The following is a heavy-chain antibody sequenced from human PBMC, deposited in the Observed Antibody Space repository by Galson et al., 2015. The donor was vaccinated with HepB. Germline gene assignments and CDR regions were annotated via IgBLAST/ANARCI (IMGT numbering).Heavy chain of an antibody. Sequence: CAISGDSVSSNSASWNWIRQSPSRGLEWLGRTYYRSKWYNDYAVSVKSRITINPDTSRNQFSLQLKSVTPEDTAVYYCASQDGHIWGQGTLVTVSA. CDR1: GDSVSSNSAS. J-gene: IGHJ4*02. V-gene: IGHV6-1*01. CDR3: ASQDGHI. CDR2: TYYRSKWYN. D-gene: IGHD4-17*01.